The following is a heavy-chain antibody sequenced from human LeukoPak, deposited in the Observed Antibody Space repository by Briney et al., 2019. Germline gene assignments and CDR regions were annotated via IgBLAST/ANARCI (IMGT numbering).Heavy chain of an antibody. CDR3: ARDRGTYYYDSSGYYDY. J-gene: IGHJ4*02. V-gene: IGHV1-2*02. D-gene: IGHD3-22*01. CDR1: GYTFTGYY. CDR2: INPNSGGT. Sequence: ASVKVSCKASGYTFTGYYMHWVRQAPGQGLEWMGWINPNSGGTNYAQKFQGRVTMTRDTSISTAYMELSRLRSDDTAVYYCARDRGTYYYDSSGYYDYWAREPWSPSPQ.